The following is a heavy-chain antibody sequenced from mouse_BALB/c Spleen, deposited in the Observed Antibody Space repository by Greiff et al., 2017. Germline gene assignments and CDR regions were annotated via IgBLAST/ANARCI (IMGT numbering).Heavy chain of an antibody. D-gene: IGHD1-1*01. Sequence: EVQVVESGGDLVKPGGSLKLSCAASGFTFSSYGMSWVRQTPDKRLEWVATISSGGSYTYYPDSVKGRFTISRDNAKNTLYLQMSSLKSEDTAMYYCARHDDYGSSEFDYWGQGTTLTVSS. CDR3: ARHDDYGSSEFDY. J-gene: IGHJ2*01. CDR1: GFTFSSYG. V-gene: IGHV5-6*01. CDR2: ISSGGSYT.